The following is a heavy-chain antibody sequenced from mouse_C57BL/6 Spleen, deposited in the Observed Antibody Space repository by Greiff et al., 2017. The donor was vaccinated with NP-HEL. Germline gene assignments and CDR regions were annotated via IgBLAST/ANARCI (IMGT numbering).Heavy chain of an antibody. J-gene: IGHJ1*03. Sequence: EVKVVESGEGLVKPGGSLKLSCAASGFTFSSYAMSWVRQTPEQRLEWVAYISSGGDYIYYAETVKGRFTISRDNARNTLYLQLSSLKSEDTAMYYCTRRGGIYCGNYVGYFDVWGTGTTVTVSS. CDR1: GFTFSSYA. V-gene: IGHV5-9-1*02. CDR2: ISSGGDYI. CDR3: TRRGGIYCGNYVGYFDV. D-gene: IGHD2-1*01.